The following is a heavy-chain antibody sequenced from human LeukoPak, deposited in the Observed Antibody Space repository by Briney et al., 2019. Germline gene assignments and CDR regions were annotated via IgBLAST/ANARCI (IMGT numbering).Heavy chain of an antibody. J-gene: IGHJ6*02. V-gene: IGHV3-11*01. CDR2: ISSSGSTI. Sequence: GGSLRLPCAASGFTFSDYYMSWIRQAPGKGLEWVSYISSSGSTIYYADSVKGRFTISRDNPKNSLYLQMNSLRAEDTAVYYCARDTRLRSPFYYGMDVWGQGTTVTVSS. CDR3: ARDTRLRSPFYYGMDV. CDR1: GFTFSDYY. D-gene: IGHD6-25*01.